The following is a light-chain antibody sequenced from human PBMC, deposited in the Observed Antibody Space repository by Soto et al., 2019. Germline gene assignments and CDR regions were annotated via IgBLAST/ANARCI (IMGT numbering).Light chain of an antibody. V-gene: IGKV3-11*01. J-gene: IGKJ5*01. CDR3: QQRSNWPLT. CDR1: QSVSSY. Sequence: EIVLTQSPATLSLSPGDKATISCWASQSVSSYLAWYQQKPGQAPRLLIYDASDRVTGVPDRFSGSGSETDFTLTISSLEPEDFAVYYCQQRSNWPLTFGQGTRLEI. CDR2: DAS.